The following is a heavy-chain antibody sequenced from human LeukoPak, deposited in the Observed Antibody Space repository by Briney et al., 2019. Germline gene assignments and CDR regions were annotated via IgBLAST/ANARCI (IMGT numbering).Heavy chain of an antibody. D-gene: IGHD3-10*01. CDR2: ISYDGSNK. J-gene: IGHJ1*01. CDR3: ASRTNSGPPF. V-gene: IGHV3-30-3*01. Sequence: PGGSLRLSCAASGFTFSDCAVHWVRQAPGKGLGWVALISYDGSNKYYADSVKGRFTNSRDNSKNTMSLQMNSLRREDTAVYYCASRTNSGPPFWGQGTLVTVSS. CDR1: GFTFSDCA.